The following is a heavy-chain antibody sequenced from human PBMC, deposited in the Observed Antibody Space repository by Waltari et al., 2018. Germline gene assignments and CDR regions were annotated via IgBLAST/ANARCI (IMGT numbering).Heavy chain of an antibody. V-gene: IGHV4-4*02. CDR3: ARDRGRGLYLDT. D-gene: IGHD1-1*01. CDR2: GRVDGKT. Sequence: CWSGVRRPPGKGLEGIGQGRVDGKTNYHPSFASRVTMSLDTSTYHFALKLTSATAADTARYYCARDRGRGLYLDTWGQGTLVTVSP. J-gene: IGHJ4*02. CDR1: C.